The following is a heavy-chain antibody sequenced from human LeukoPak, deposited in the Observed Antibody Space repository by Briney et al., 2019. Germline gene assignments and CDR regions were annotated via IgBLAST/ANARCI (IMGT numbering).Heavy chain of an antibody. J-gene: IGHJ3*02. Sequence: SETPSLTCTVSGGSISSYYWSWIRQPPGKGLEWIGYIYYSGSTNYNPSLKSRVTISVDTSKNQFSLKLSSVTAADTAVYYCATDYYDSSGYPDAFDIWGQGTMVTVSS. CDR1: GGSISSYY. CDR2: IYYSGST. V-gene: IGHV4-59*01. D-gene: IGHD3-22*01. CDR3: ATDYYDSSGYPDAFDI.